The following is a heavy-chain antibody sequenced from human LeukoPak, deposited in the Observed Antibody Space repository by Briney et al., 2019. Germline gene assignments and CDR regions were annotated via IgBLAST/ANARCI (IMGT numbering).Heavy chain of an antibody. V-gene: IGHV3-23*01. Sequence: GGSLRLSCAASGFTFRSYAMSWVRQAPGKGLEWVSGISGSGISTYYADSVKGRFTISRDNSKNKLYLQMNSLRAEDTAVYYCAKGREPYYDNSAIDYWGQGTLVTVSS. D-gene: IGHD3-22*01. CDR1: GFTFRSYA. J-gene: IGHJ4*02. CDR2: ISGSGIST. CDR3: AKGREPYYDNSAIDY.